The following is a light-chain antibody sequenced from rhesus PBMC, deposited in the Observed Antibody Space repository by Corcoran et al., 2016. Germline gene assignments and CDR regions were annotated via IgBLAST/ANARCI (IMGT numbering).Light chain of an antibody. CDR2: KAS. V-gene: IGKV1-22*01. CDR1: QSISSW. J-gene: IGKJ4*01. CDR3: KQYSSSPPT. Sequence: DIQMTQSPSSLSASVGDTVTITCRASQSISSWLAWYQQKPGKAPKLLFYKASTLQSGVPSRFSGSGSGTDFTLTISSLQSEDFATYYCKQYSSSPPTFGGGTKVEI.